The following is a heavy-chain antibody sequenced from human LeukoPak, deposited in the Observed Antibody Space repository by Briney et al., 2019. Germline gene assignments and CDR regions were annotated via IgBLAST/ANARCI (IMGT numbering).Heavy chain of an antibody. CDR1: GYTFTGYY. V-gene: IGHV1-2*02. CDR2: INPDSGDT. J-gene: IGHJ4*02. CDR3: AREEGSYPESLDS. Sequence: ASVKVSCKASGYTFTGYYMHWVRQAPGQGLERMGWINPDSGDTTYAQKFQGRVTMTRDTSISTAYMELSRLTSGDTAVYYCAREEGSYPESLDSWGQGSLVTVSS. D-gene: IGHD1-26*01.